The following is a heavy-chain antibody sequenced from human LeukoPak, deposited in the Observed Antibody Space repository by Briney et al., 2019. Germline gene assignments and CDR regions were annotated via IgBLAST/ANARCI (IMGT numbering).Heavy chain of an antibody. J-gene: IGHJ4*02. CDR3: ARGANFDY. CDR1: GFTFSSYW. D-gene: IGHD4/OR15-4a*01. Sequence: PGGSLRLSCAASGFTFSSYWMHWVRQASGKGLVWVSRFNSDGSSTSYADSVKGRFTISRDNSKNTLYLQMNSLRAEDTAVYYCARGANFDYWGQGTLVTVSS. CDR2: FNSDGSST. V-gene: IGHV3-74*01.